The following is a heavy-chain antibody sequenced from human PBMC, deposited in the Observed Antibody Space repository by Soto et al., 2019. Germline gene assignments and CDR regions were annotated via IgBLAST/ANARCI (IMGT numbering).Heavy chain of an antibody. D-gene: IGHD5-12*01. J-gene: IGHJ4*02. V-gene: IGHV3-30*04. CDR1: GFTFTNYA. CDR3: AASRTSASGSPIAY. Sequence: QVQLVESGGGVGQPGRSLRLSCAASGFTFTNYAMHWVRQAPGKGLEGVAVISNDGNTRYYAESVKGRFSISRDNLNNTLYVQVNTLKNEDTAVYYCAASRTSASGSPIAYWGQGTLVTVSS. CDR2: ISNDGNTR.